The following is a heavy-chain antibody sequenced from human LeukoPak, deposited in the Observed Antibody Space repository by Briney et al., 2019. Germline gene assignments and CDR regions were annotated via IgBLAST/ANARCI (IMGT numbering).Heavy chain of an antibody. D-gene: IGHD6-19*01. CDR3: ARVRRDSSGWFELDY. CDR1: GFTFSSYG. V-gene: IGHV3-33*01. Sequence: HPGTSLRLSCAASGFTFSSYGMHWVRQAPGKGLEWVTLISYDGSNKYYADSVKGRFTISRDNSKNTLYLQMNSLRAEDTAVYYCARVRRDSSGWFELDYWGQGTLVTVSS. J-gene: IGHJ4*02. CDR2: ISYDGSNK.